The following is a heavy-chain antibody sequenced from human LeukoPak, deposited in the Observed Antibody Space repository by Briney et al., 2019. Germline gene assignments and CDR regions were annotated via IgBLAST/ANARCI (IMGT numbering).Heavy chain of an antibody. CDR2: ISSSSTTI. D-gene: IGHD5-12*01. CDR1: GFTFSSYS. CDR3: ARDGHKVDAYYYYYMDV. V-gene: IGHV3-48*01. J-gene: IGHJ6*03. Sequence: GGSLRLSCAASGFTFSSYSMNWVRQPPGKGLEWVSYISSSSTTIYYADSVKGRFTTSRDNAKNSLYLQMNSLRAEDTAVYYCARDGHKVDAYYYYYMDVWGKGTTVTVSS.